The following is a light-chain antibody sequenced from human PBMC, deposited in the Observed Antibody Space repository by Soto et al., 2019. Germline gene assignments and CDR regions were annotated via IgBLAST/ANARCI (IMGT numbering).Light chain of an antibody. V-gene: IGLV2-14*03. CDR3: SSFTSSNTWV. CDR1: SSDVGGYNY. CDR2: EVT. J-gene: IGLJ3*02. Sequence: QSVLTQPASVSGSPGQSITISCTGTSSDVGGYNYVSWYQQHPGKAPKVMIYEVTNRASGVSNRFSASKSGNTASLTISGLRAEDEADYHCSSFTSSNTWVFGGGTKLTVL.